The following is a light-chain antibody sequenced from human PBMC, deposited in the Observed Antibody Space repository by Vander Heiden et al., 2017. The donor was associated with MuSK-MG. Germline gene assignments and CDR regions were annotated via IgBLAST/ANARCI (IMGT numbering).Light chain of an antibody. CDR1: SSDVGSYNL. Sequence: QSALTQPASLSGSPGQSLTISCTGTSSDVGSYNLVSWYQQHPGKAPKLMIYEVSKRPAGVSNRFSGSKSGNTASLTISGLQAEDEADYYCCSDAGSSTWVFGGGTKLTVL. J-gene: IGLJ3*02. CDR3: CSDAGSSTWV. CDR2: EVS. V-gene: IGLV2-23*02.